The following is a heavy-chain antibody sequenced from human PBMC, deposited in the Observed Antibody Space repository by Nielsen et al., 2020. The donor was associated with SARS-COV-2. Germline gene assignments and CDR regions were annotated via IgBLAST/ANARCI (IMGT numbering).Heavy chain of an antibody. CDR1: GYSFTSYW. D-gene: IGHD3-16*02. V-gene: IGHV5-10-1*01. J-gene: IGHJ4*02. Sequence: GGSLRLSCKGSGYSFTSYWTSWVRQMPGKGLEWMGRIDPSDSYTNYSPSFQGHVTISADKSISTAYLQWSSLKASDTAMYYCARSPVITFGGVIVHFDYWGQGTLVTVSS. CDR3: ARSPVITFGGVIVHFDY. CDR2: IDPSDSYT.